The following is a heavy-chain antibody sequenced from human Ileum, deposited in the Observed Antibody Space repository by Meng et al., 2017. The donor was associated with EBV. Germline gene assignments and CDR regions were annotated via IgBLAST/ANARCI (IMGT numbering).Heavy chain of an antibody. V-gene: IGHV4-61*08. CDR1: GGSVSSGGNY. D-gene: IGHD6-19*01. Sequence: VPLQESRPGLVSPPAALSLTCSVAGGSVSSGGNYWSWIRQPPGKGLEWIGYIYNSGSTNYNPSLKSRVTISVDTSKNRFSLKLSSVTAADTAVYYCARDGYSSGSDWGQGTLVTVSS. J-gene: IGHJ4*02. CDR2: IYNSGST. CDR3: ARDGYSSGSD.